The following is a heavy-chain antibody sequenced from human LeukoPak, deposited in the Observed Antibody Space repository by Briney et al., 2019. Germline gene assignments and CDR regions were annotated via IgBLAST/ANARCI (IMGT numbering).Heavy chain of an antibody. D-gene: IGHD3-22*01. CDR1: GFTFSNYA. CDR2: ICDSGRTI. J-gene: IGHJ4*02. Sequence: GGSLRLSCAVSGFTFSNYAMSWVRQAPGKGLEWVSYICDSGRTIYYADSVKGRFTISRDNAKNSVYLQMNNLRAEDTAVYYCARDRLGDYDHSGYYDKWGQGTLVTVSS. CDR3: ARDRLGDYDHSGYYDK. V-gene: IGHV3-11*01.